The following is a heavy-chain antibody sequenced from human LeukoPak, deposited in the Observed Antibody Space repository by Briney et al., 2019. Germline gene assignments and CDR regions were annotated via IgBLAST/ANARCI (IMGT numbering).Heavy chain of an antibody. CDR3: ASADYANTRGAFEI. Sequence: PSQTLSLTCAVSGGSISSGGYSCSWIRQPPGKGLEWLGYIYHSGSTYYNPSLKSRVTISVDRSKNQFSLKLSSVTAADTAVYYCASADYANTRGAFEIWGQGTMVTVSS. J-gene: IGHJ3*02. V-gene: IGHV4-30-2*01. CDR1: GGSISSGGYS. CDR2: IYHSGST. D-gene: IGHD4-17*01.